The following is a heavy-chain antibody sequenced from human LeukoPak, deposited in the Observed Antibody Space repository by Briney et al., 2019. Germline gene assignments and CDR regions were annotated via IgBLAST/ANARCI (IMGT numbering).Heavy chain of an antibody. CDR1: GVSISSSIYY. Sequence: PSETLSPTCIVSGVSISSSIYYWAWVRQPPGKGLEWIGTVFYNGATQYSPSLRSRVTISIDTSTNQFSLKLTSVTAADTALYYCARGGTASWWFDPWGQGTLVTVSA. V-gene: IGHV4-39*07. J-gene: IGHJ5*02. CDR3: ARGGTASWWFDP. CDR2: VFYNGAT. D-gene: IGHD3-16*01.